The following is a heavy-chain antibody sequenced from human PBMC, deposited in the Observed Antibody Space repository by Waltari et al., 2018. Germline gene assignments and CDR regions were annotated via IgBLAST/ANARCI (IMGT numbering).Heavy chain of an antibody. J-gene: IGHJ3*02. V-gene: IGHV4-61*09. CDR2: IYTSGST. Sequence: QVQLQESGPGLVTPSQTLSLTCTVSGGSISSGRYYWSWLRQPAGTGLEWIGYIYTSGSTNYNPSLKSRVTISVDTSKNQFSLKLSSVTAADTAVYYCARVLYDYIWGSYGDAFDIWGQGTMVTVSS. D-gene: IGHD3-16*01. CDR3: ARVLYDYIWGSYGDAFDI. CDR1: GGSISSGRYY.